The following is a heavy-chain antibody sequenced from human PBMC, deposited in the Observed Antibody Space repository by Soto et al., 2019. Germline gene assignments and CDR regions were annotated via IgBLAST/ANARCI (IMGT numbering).Heavy chain of an antibody. CDR2: TYPVDSVT. CDR1: GYSFTSYW. J-gene: IGHJ6*02. V-gene: IGHV5-51*01. D-gene: IGHD4-17*01. Sequence: PGESLKISCKGSGYSFTSYWIGWVRQMPGKALEWMGITYPVDSVTRYSPSFQGQVTISADKSISTASLQWSSLKASDTAMYYCARREGTTVTEYGMDVWGQGTTVTVSS. CDR3: ARREGTTVTEYGMDV.